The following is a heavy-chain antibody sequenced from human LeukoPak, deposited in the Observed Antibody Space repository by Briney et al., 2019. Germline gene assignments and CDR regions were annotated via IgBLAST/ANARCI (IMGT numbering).Heavy chain of an antibody. V-gene: IGHV4-34*01. Sequence: SETLSLTCAVYGGSFSGYYWSWIRQPPGKGLEWIGEINHSGSTNYNPSLKSRVTISVDTSKNQFSLKLSSVTAADTAVYYCARGAACSSTSCYYYVWGQGTLVTVSS. CDR2: INHSGST. CDR1: GGSFSGYY. CDR3: ARGAACSSTSCYYYV. D-gene: IGHD2-2*01. J-gene: IGHJ4*02.